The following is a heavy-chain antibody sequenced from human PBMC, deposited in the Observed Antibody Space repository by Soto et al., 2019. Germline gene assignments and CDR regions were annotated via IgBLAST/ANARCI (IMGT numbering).Heavy chain of an antibody. CDR1: GFTFSSYA. CDR2: ISYDGSNK. J-gene: IGHJ6*02. Sequence: GGSLRLSCAASGFTFSSYAMHWVRQAPGKGLEWVAVISYDGSNKYYADSVKGRFTISRDNSKNTLYLQMNSLRAEDTAVYYCARVRVENGMDVWGQGTTVTVSS. CDR3: ARVRVENGMDV. V-gene: IGHV3-30-3*01.